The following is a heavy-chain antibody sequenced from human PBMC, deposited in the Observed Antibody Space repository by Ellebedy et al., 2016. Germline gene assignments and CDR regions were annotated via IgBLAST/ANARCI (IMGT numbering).Heavy chain of an antibody. CDR3: ARGLAVAMATVFDP. J-gene: IGHJ5*02. CDR1: GFTASSDY. D-gene: IGHD5-24*01. V-gene: IGHV3-53*04. CDR2: IYSGADT. Sequence: GGSLRLSCAASGFTASSDYMSWVRQAPGKGLEWVSVIYSGADTYYADSVKGRFTISRHNSRNTLYLQMNSLRAEDTAVYYCARGLAVAMATVFDPWGQGTLVTVSS.